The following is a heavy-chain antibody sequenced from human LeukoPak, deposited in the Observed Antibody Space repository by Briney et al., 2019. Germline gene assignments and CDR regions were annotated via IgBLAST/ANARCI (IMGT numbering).Heavy chain of an antibody. CDR1: GYTFTSYG. CDR3: ARDPAIVVVPAAMVWFDP. CDR2: ISAYNGNT. D-gene: IGHD2-2*01. J-gene: IGHJ5*02. V-gene: IGHV1-18*01. Sequence: GASVKVSCKASGYTFTSYGISWVRQAPGQGLEWMGWISAYNGNTKYAPKLQGRGTMTTRASTRTTYIEQRSLRSDDKAVYYCARDPAIVVVPAAMVWFDPWGQGTLVTVSS.